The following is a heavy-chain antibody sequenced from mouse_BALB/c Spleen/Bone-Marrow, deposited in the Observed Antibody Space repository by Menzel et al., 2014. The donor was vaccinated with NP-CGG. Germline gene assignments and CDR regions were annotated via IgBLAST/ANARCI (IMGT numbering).Heavy chain of an antibody. V-gene: IGHV1S81*02. Sequence: VQLQQSGAELVKPGASVKLSCKASGYTFTSYYMYWVKQRPGQGLEWIGEINPSNGGTNFNEKFKSRATLTVDKSSSTAYMKLSSLTSEDSAVYYCTRLPHWGQGTSATVSS. CDR2: INPSNGGT. CDR3: TRLPH. CDR1: GYTFTSYY. D-gene: IGHD6-1*01. J-gene: IGHJ4*01.